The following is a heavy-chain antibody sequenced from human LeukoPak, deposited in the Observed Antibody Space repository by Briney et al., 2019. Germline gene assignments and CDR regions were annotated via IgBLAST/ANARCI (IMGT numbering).Heavy chain of an antibody. D-gene: IGHD3-10*01. CDR1: VYTFTSCY. V-gene: IGHV1-46*01. Sequence: ASVTVSCKASVYTFTSCYMHWVRQAPGQGLEWMGIINPSGGSTSYAQKFQGRVTMTRDTSTSTVYMELSSLRSEDTAVYYCARGHLWFGEFRSPYGMDVWGQGTTVTVSS. CDR3: ARGHLWFGEFRSPYGMDV. CDR2: INPSGGST. J-gene: IGHJ6*02.